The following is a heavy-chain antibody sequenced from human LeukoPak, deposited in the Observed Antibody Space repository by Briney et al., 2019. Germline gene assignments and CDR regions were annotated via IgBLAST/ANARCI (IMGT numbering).Heavy chain of an antibody. Sequence: GGSLRLSCAASGFTFSSYAMNWVRQAPGKGLDWVSVISGSAGSTYYADSVKGRFTISRDNSKNTLYLQMNSLRAEDTAVYYCAKVSGGSRYWYFDLWGRGTLVTVSS. V-gene: IGHV3-23*01. D-gene: IGHD2-15*01. CDR2: ISGSAGST. CDR1: GFTFSSYA. J-gene: IGHJ2*01. CDR3: AKVSGGSRYWYFDL.